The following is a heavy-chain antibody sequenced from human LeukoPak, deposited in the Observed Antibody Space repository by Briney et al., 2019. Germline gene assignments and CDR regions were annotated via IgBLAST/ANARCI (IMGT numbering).Heavy chain of an antibody. CDR1: GGSISSYY. CDR3: ARDGGATGGFDP. D-gene: IGHD3-16*01. CDR2: IYYSGST. J-gene: IGHJ5*02. V-gene: IGHV4-59*01. Sequence: SEALSLTCTVSGGSISSYYWSWIRQPPGKGLEWIGYIYYSGSTNYNPSLKSRVTISVDTSKIQFSLKLTSVTAADTAVYYCARDGGATGGFDPWGQGTLVTVSS.